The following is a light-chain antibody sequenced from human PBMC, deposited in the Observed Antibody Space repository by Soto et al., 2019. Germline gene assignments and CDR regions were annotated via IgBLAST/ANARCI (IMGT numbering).Light chain of an antibody. V-gene: IGKV4-1*01. CDR1: QSILYSSNNKNQ. Sequence: DIVMTQSPDSLAVSLGERATINCKSSQSILYSSNNKNQLAWYQQKPGQPPKLLFYWASTRESGVPDRCSGSESGTDFTLTSSILQAEDVAVYYCQQYYSPPYTFGQGTKLEI. CDR3: QQYYSPPYT. CDR2: WAS. J-gene: IGKJ2*01.